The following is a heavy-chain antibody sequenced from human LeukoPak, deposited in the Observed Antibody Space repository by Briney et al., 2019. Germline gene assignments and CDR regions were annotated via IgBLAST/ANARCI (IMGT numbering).Heavy chain of an antibody. J-gene: IGHJ4*02. Sequence: GASVKVSFKSSAYTFTVYYMHWVRQAPGQGLEWMGWINPNSGGTNYAQKFQGRVTMTRDTSISTAYMELSRLRSDDTAVYYCARWARIAAADDYWGQGTLVTVSS. V-gene: IGHV1-2*02. CDR1: AYTFTVYY. CDR2: INPNSGGT. CDR3: ARWARIAAADDY. D-gene: IGHD6-13*01.